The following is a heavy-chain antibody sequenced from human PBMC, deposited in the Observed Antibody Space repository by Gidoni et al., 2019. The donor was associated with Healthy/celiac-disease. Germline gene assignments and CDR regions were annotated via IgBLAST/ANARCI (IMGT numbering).Heavy chain of an antibody. J-gene: IGHJ4*02. D-gene: IGHD5-18*01. Sequence: QVRLVQSGAAVKKPGASVKVSCKASGYIFTGYSIHWVRQAPGQGLEWMGWISPHNGVTKYAQSFQGRVIMTRDTSTRTAYMELSSLKSDDTAVYYCARERMSDDGEKMSDDGYSASGDWGQGTRVTVSS. CDR2: ISPHNGVT. CDR3: ARERMSDDGEKMSDDGYSASGD. CDR1: GYIFTGYS. V-gene: IGHV1-2*02.